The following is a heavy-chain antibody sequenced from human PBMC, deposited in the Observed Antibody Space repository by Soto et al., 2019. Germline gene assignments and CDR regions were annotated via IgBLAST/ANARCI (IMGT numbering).Heavy chain of an antibody. V-gene: IGHV3-21*01. J-gene: IGHJ4*02. D-gene: IGHD6-13*01. CDR3: ARELGAAGTPFDY. CDR1: GFTFSSYS. Sequence: PGGSLRLSCAASGFTFSSYSMNWVRQAPGKGLEWVSSISSSSTYIYYADSVKGRFTVSRDNAKNSLYLQMNSLRAEDTAVYFCARELGAAGTPFDYWGQGALVTVSS. CDR2: ISSSSTYI.